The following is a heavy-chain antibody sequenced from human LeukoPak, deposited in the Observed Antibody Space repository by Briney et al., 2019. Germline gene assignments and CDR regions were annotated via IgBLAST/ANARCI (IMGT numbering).Heavy chain of an antibody. CDR2: INHSGST. CDR3: ARSPGGEIVVVPAAMAGLERYYYMDV. Sequence: SETLSLTCAVYGGSFSGYYWSWIRQPPGKGLEWIGEINHSGSTNYNPSLKSRVTISVDTSKNQFSLKLSSVTAADTAVYYCARSPGGEIVVVPAAMAGLERYYYMDVWGKGTTVTVSS. CDR1: GGSFSGYY. D-gene: IGHD2-2*01. V-gene: IGHV4-34*01. J-gene: IGHJ6*03.